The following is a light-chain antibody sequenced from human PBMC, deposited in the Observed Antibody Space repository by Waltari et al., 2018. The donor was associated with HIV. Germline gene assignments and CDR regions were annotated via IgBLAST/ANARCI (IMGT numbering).Light chain of an antibody. Sequence: TPGQRVTISCSGSSSNIGSNTVNWYQQLPGTAPKLLIYSNNQRPSGVPDRFSGSKSGTSASLAISGLQSEDEADYYCAAWDDSLNGPVVFGGGTKLTVL. CDR1: SSNIGSNT. J-gene: IGLJ2*01. CDR2: SNN. V-gene: IGLV1-44*01. CDR3: AAWDDSLNGPVV.